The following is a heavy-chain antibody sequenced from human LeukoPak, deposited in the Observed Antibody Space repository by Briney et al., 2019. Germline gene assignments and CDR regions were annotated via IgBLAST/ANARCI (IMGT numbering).Heavy chain of an antibody. CDR2: ISSNGGST. J-gene: IGHJ4*02. Sequence: PGGSLRLSCAASGFTFSSYAMHWVRQAPGKGLEYVSAISSNGGSTYYANSVKGRFTISRDNSKNTLYLQMGSLRAEDTAIYYCGRAFPPLRTSSAGDLWGQGILVTVSS. V-gene: IGHV3-64*01. D-gene: IGHD3-16*01. CDR1: GFTFSSYA. CDR3: GRAFPPLRTSSAGDL.